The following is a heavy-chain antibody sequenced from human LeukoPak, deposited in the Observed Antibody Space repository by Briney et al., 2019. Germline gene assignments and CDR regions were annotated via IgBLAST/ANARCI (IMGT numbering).Heavy chain of an antibody. V-gene: IGHV3-9*01. J-gene: IGHJ3*02. CDR2: ISWNSGSI. CDR1: GFTFDDYA. D-gene: IGHD2-2*01. Sequence: GGSLRLSCAASGFTFDDYAMHWVRQAPGKGLEWVSGISWNSGSIGYADSVKGRFTVSRDNAKTSLYLQMNSLRAEDTALYYCAKSYCSSTSCRFKDAFDIWGQGTMVTVSS. CDR3: AKSYCSSTSCRFKDAFDI.